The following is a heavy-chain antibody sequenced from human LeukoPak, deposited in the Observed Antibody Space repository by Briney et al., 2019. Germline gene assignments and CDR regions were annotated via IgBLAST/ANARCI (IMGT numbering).Heavy chain of an antibody. Sequence: PGGSLRLSCAASGFTFSSYSMNGVRQAPGKGLEWVSYISDSSTTIYYADSVKGRFTISRDNAKKSLYLQLNSLRDEETAVYFCARGSTAIYGDYFYFDYWGQGALVTVSS. CDR2: ISDSSTTI. CDR3: ARGSTAIYGDYFYFDY. CDR1: GFTFSSYS. V-gene: IGHV3-48*02. J-gene: IGHJ4*02. D-gene: IGHD4-17*01.